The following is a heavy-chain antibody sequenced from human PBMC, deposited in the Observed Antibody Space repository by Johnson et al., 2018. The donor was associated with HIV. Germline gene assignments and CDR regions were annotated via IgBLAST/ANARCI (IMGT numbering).Heavy chain of an antibody. J-gene: IGHJ3*02. D-gene: IGHD5-24*01. CDR1: GLTISDNY. V-gene: IGHV3-66*01. CDR2: LYSGGDI. Sequence: EMQLVESGGGLVQPGGSLRLSCAASGLTISDNYMSWVRQAPGKGLEWVAVLYSGGDIYYADSVKGRFIIPRDNSKSTLYLQLNSLRAEDTAVYYCARRSGYAFDIWGQGTMVTVSS. CDR3: ARRSGYAFDI.